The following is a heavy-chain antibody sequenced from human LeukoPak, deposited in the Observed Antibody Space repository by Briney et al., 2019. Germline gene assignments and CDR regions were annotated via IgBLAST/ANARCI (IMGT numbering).Heavy chain of an antibody. Sequence: PSETLSLTCAVYGGSFSGYYWSWIRQPPGKGLEWLGEINHSGSTNYNPSLKSRVTISVDTSKNQFSLKLSSVTAADTAVYYCARGERYYYDSSGYYAGRRWFDPWGQGALVTVSS. D-gene: IGHD3-22*01. V-gene: IGHV4-34*01. CDR2: INHSGST. J-gene: IGHJ5*02. CDR1: GGSFSGYY. CDR3: ARGERYYYDSSGYYAGRRWFDP.